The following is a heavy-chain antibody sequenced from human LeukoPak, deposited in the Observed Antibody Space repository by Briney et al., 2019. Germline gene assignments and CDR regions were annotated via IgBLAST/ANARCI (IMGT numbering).Heavy chain of an antibody. CDR3: ARYRYFDWPFDY. Sequence: SETLSLTCTVSGGSISSYYWSWIRQPPGKGLEWIGYINYSGSTNYNPSLKSRVTISVDTSKNQFSLKLSSVTAADTAVYYCARYRYFDWPFDYWGQGTLVTVSS. D-gene: IGHD3-9*01. J-gene: IGHJ4*02. CDR2: INYSGST. V-gene: IGHV4-59*01. CDR1: GGSISSYY.